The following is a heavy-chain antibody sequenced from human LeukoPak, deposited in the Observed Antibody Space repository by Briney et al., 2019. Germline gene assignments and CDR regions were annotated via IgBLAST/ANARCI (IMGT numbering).Heavy chain of an antibody. D-gene: IGHD1-7*01. CDR1: GGTFSTYA. Sequence: VWSVSVSSTLSGGTFSTYAVSCVRQAPGHGVESMGGIIPTFGTANSAQKFQGRVTITTDETTSKAYMHLSSLRSQDPAVSFIPSATPSYTPIWNYGLLDYLGQGTLVTVSS. CDR3: PSATPSYTPIWNYGLLDY. V-gene: IGHV1-69*05. J-gene: IGHJ4*02. CDR2: IIPTFGTA.